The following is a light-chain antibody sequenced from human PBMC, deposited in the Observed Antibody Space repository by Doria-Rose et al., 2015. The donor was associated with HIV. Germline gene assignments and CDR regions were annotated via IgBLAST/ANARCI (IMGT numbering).Light chain of an antibody. CDR1: SSNIGSPCD. J-gene: IGLJ2*01. Sequence: QPVLTQPPSVSGAPGQRVTISCAGSSSNIGSPCDVYWYQRLPGTAPKLLIHGNSTRPSAVPDRFAGSKSGTSASLAISGLLAEDEADYYCQSYDNSLSAVVFGGGTKLTVL. V-gene: IGLV1-40*01. CDR2: GNS. CDR3: QSYDNSLSAVV.